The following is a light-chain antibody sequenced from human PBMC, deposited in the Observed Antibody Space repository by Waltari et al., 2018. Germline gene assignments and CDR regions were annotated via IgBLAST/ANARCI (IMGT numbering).Light chain of an antibody. V-gene: IGLV3-19*01. CDR1: SLRTSY. Sequence: SSELTQDPAVSVALGQTVRFTCQGDSLRTSYASWYQLKPGQAPVLVLYGKEKRPSGIPDRISGYSSGTTSSLTITGAQAEDEADYYCSSRNGRANQVVFAGGTKVTVL. J-gene: IGLJ3*02. CDR3: SSRNGRANQVV. CDR2: GKE.